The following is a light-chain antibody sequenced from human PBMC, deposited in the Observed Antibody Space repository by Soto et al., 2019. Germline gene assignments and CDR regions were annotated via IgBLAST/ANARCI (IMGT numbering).Light chain of an antibody. V-gene: IGKV1-39*01. J-gene: IGKJ2*01. Sequence: DIQMTQSPSSLSASVRDRVTITCRTSQSISSYLNWYQQKPGKALKLLIYAASSLQSGVPSRFSGSGSGTDFTLTISSLQPEDFATYYCQQSYNTPMYTFGRGTKVESN. CDR3: QQSYNTPMYT. CDR2: AAS. CDR1: QSISSY.